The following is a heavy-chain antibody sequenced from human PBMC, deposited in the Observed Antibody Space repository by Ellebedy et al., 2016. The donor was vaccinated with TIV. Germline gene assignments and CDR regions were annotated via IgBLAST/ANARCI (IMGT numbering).Heavy chain of an antibody. V-gene: IGHV4-59*08. CDR2: IYNNGGT. CDR1: GGSISSYY. CDR3: ARSSAVPGDYDAFDI. Sequence: SETLSLTCTVSGGSISSYYWSWIRQPPGKGLEWVGYIYNNGGTNYSPSPKSRLTISVDTSRNQFPLKLSSVTAADTAVYYCARSSAVPGDYDAFDIWGQGTLVTVSS. D-gene: IGHD2-2*01. J-gene: IGHJ3*02.